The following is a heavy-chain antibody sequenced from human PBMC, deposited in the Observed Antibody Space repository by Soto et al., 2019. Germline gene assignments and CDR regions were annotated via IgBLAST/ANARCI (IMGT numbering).Heavy chain of an antibody. CDR1: GYTFTSYG. J-gene: IGHJ4*02. Sequence: ASVKVSCKASGYTFTSYGISWVRQAPGQKLEWMGRINAGNGNTKYSQKFQGRVTITRDKSASTAYMEPSSLRSEDTAVYYCARDFTGRYLGLDYSGKGTLVTVSP. CDR3: ARDFTGRYLGLDY. CDR2: INAGNGNT. V-gene: IGHV1-3*01. D-gene: IGHD1-26*01.